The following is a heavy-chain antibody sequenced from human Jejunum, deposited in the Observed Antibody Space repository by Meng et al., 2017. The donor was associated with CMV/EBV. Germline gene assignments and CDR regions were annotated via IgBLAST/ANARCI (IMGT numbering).Heavy chain of an antibody. D-gene: IGHD3-10*01. V-gene: IGHV3-30*04. J-gene: IGHJ4*02. Sequence: SGFTFSSFPIPWVRQAPGKGLECVALLSYDGTTRYYADSVRGRFTVSRDNSKNTVYLQMDSLRPEDTALYYCARDPIRGPPDYFDFWGQGSLVTVSS. CDR3: ARDPIRGPPDYFDF. CDR1: GFTFSSFP. CDR2: LSYDGTTR.